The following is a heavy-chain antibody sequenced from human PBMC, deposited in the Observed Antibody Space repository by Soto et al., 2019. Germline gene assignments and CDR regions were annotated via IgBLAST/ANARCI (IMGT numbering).Heavy chain of an antibody. Sequence: GESLKISCRGSGYDFNTNWFGWVRQLPGRGLEWVGIMYHGDSDTRYNPSLQGHVTLSVDVTVSTAFLQWRSLETADTGMYFCARLPRDCNKTSCYYADHWGQGTQVTVSS. CDR1: GYDFNTNW. CDR2: MYHGDSDT. V-gene: IGHV5-51*01. CDR3: ARLPRDCNKTSCYYADH. D-gene: IGHD3-3*01. J-gene: IGHJ4*02.